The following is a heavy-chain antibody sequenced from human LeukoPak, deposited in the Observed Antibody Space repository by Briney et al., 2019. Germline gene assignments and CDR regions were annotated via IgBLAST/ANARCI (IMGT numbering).Heavy chain of an antibody. J-gene: IGHJ1*01. Sequence: GRSLRLSCAASGFTFSSYGMHWVRQAPGKGLEWVAVISYDGSNKYYADSVKGRFTISRDNSKNTLYLQMNSLRAEDTAVYYCAKEGYAEYFQHWGQGTLVTVSS. CDR3: AKEGYAEYFQH. D-gene: IGHD5-12*01. CDR2: ISYDGSNK. CDR1: GFTFSSYG. V-gene: IGHV3-30*18.